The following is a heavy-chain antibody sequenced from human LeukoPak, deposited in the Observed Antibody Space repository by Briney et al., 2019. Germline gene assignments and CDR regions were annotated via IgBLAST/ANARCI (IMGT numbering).Heavy chain of an antibody. J-gene: IGHJ4*02. CDR2: ISGYNGNT. CDR1: GYTFTSYG. CDR3: ARGGALIKYYYSSAYLSPFDY. D-gene: IGHD3-22*01. Sequence: ASVKVSCKASGYTFTSYGISWVRQAPGQGLEWMGWISGYNGNTKYAQKVQGRVTMTTDTSTSTAYMELRSLRSDDTAVYYCARGGALIKYYYSSAYLSPFDYWGQGTLVTVSS. V-gene: IGHV1-18*01.